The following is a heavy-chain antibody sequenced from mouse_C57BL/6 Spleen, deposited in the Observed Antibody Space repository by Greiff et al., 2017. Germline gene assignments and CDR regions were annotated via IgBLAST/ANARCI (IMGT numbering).Heavy chain of an antibody. J-gene: IGHJ3*01. CDR3: TRPGTGAWFAY. Sequence: EVQLMESGEGLVKPGGSLKLSCAASGFTFSSYAMSWVRQTPEKRLEWVAYISSGGDYIYYADTVKGRFTISRDNARNTLYLQMSSLKSEDTAMYYCTRPGTGAWFAYWGQGTLVTVSA. CDR1: GFTFSSYA. D-gene: IGHD4-1*01. CDR2: ISSGGDYI. V-gene: IGHV5-9-1*02.